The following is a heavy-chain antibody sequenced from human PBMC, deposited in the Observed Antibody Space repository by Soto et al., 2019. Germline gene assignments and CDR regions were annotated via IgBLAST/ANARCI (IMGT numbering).Heavy chain of an antibody. Sequence: QVQLQESGPGLVKPSETLSLTCTVSGGSISSYYWSWIRQPPGKGLEWIGYIYYSGSTNDNPSLKSRVTISVDTSKNQFSLKLSSVTAADTAVYYCARGEEYCSSTSCYSDWFDPWGQGTLVTVSS. V-gene: IGHV4-59*01. D-gene: IGHD2-2*01. CDR1: GGSISSYY. J-gene: IGHJ5*02. CDR3: ARGEEYCSSTSCYSDWFDP. CDR2: IYYSGST.